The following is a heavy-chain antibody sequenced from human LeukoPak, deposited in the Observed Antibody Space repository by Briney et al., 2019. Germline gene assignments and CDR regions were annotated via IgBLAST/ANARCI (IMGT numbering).Heavy chain of an antibody. J-gene: IGHJ4*02. D-gene: IGHD6-6*01. Sequence: SETLSLTYTVSGGSISSYYWSWIRQPPGKGLEWIGYIYYSVSTNYNPSLKSRVTISVDTSKNQFSLKLTSVTAADTAVYYCARRMYGSSFDYWGQGTLVTVSS. CDR3: ARRMYGSSFDY. CDR2: IYYSVST. CDR1: GGSISSYY. V-gene: IGHV4-59*08.